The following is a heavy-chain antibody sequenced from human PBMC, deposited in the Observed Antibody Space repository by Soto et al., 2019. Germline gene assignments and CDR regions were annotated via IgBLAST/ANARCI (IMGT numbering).Heavy chain of an antibody. Sequence: QVQLQESGPGLVKPSQTLSLTCTVSGGSINSDDSYWSWLRQPPGRGLEWIGYIYDSETTYYNPSLKSRVTISVATSKNKFSRKLNSVTAADTAVYYCARDRQSEIVAMLASNGMDVWGQGTTFIVSS. CDR2: IYDSETT. V-gene: IGHV4-30-4*01. CDR3: ARDRQSEIVAMLASNGMDV. D-gene: IGHD5-12*01. J-gene: IGHJ6*02. CDR1: GGSINSDDSY.